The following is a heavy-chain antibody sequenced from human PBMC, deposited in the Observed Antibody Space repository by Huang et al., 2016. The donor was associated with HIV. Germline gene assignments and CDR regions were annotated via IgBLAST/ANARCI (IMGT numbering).Heavy chain of an antibody. J-gene: IGHJ2*01. CDR2: FYYSGRA. V-gene: IGHV4-39*01. CDR3: ARHMLRRYDFWSGYRALGSGEYFDL. Sequence: QLQLQESGPGLVKPSETLSLTCTVSGGSISSSSSYWGWIRPPPGKGLEWIGSFYYSGRAYYTPSLKSRVTISVDTSKNQFSLKLSSVTAADTAVYYCARHMLRRYDFWSGYRALGSGEYFDLWGRGTLVTVSS. D-gene: IGHD3-3*01. CDR1: GGSISSSSSY.